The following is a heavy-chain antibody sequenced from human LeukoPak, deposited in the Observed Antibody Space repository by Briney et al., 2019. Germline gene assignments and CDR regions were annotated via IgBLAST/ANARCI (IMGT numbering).Heavy chain of an antibody. CDR3: ARGGESGYFDY. J-gene: IGHJ4*02. CDR2: IYSGGST. CDR1: GFTVSSNY. Sequence: GGSLRLSCAASGFTVSSNYMTWVRQAPGKGLEWVSVIYSGGSTYSADSVKGRFTISRDNSKNTLYLQMNSLRAEDTAVYYCARGGESGYFDYWGQGTLVTVSS. V-gene: IGHV3-53*01. D-gene: IGHD3-10*01.